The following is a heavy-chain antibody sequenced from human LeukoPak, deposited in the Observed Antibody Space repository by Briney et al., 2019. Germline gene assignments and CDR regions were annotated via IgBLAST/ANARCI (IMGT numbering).Heavy chain of an antibody. CDR2: IYYSGST. CDR1: GGSISSYY. CDR3: ARHVDGYIGPFDY. V-gene: IGHV4-59*08. J-gene: IGHJ4*02. Sequence: SETLSLTCTASGGSISSYYWSWIRQPPGKGLEWIGYIYYSGSTNYNPSLKSRVTISVDTSKNQFSLKLSSVTAADTAVYYCARHVDGYIGPFDYWGQGTLVTVSS. D-gene: IGHD5-24*01.